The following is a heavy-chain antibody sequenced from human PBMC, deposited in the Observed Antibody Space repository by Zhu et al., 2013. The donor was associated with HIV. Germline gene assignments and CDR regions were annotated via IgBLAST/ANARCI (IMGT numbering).Heavy chain of an antibody. CDR3: ARESGRDGYILGYFDL. CDR2: IYPSGST. V-gene: IGHV4-34*09. Sequence: VQVVESGGDLVKPGESLRLSCIASGFTFRDYFMSWVRQSPGKGLEWIGEIYPSGSTNYNPSLKRRVTISVAKSKIQFSLKLNSVTAADTAIYYCARESGRDGYILGYFDLWGRGTLVTVSS. CDR1: GFTFRDYF. J-gene: IGHJ2*01. D-gene: IGHD1-26*01.